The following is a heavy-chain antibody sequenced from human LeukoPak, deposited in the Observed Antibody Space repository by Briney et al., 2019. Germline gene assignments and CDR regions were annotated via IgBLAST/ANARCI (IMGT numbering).Heavy chain of an antibody. V-gene: IGHV5-51*01. J-gene: IGHJ4*02. CDR2: IDPSDSDI. Sequence: RGESLKISCKASGYSFTGYWIGWLRQMPGKGLEWMGIIDPSDSDIRYTPSFQGQVTISADKSLSTAYLQWNSLKASDTAIYYCARQTAMGRSGDYWGQGTLVTVSS. CDR3: ARQTAMGRSGDY. D-gene: IGHD7-27*01. CDR1: GYSFTGYW.